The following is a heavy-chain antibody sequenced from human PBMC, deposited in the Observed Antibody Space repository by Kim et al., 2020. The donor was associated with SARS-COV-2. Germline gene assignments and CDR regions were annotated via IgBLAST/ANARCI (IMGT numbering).Heavy chain of an antibody. D-gene: IGHD6-6*01. CDR3: ARHSSSARTGLDY. V-gene: IGHV4-39*01. J-gene: IGHJ4*02. Sequence: YNPSLKSRVTISIDTSKNQFSLKLSSVTAADTAVYYCARHSSSARTGLDYWGQGTLVTVSS.